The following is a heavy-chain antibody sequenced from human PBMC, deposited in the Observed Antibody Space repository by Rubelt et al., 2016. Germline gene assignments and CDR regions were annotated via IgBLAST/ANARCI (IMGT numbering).Heavy chain of an antibody. CDR3: ARDPSNTSGFHAYFDY. D-gene: IGHD3-22*01. V-gene: IGHV1-18*01. CDR1: GYSFKRYA. CDR2: ISTYNGDT. Sequence: QVQLVQSGAEVKEPGASIKVSCKTSGYSFKRYAISWVRQAPGQGLEWMGWISTYNGDTRYAQNFQGRVTMSTDTSTSTAYMELRILRSDDTAVYSRARDPSNTSGFHAYFDYWGQGTLVTVSS. J-gene: IGHJ4*02.